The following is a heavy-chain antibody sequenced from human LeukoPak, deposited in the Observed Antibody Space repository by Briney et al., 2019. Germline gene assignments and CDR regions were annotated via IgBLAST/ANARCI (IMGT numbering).Heavy chain of an antibody. D-gene: IGHD6-19*01. V-gene: IGHV1-69*05. CDR1: GGTFSSYA. Sequence: SVTVSCKASGGTFSSYAISWVRQAPGQGLEWMGGIIPIFGTANYAQKFQGRVTITTDESTSTAYMELSSLRSEDTAVYYCARPLGIAVASDAFDIWGQGTMVTVSS. CDR2: IIPIFGTA. J-gene: IGHJ3*02. CDR3: ARPLGIAVASDAFDI.